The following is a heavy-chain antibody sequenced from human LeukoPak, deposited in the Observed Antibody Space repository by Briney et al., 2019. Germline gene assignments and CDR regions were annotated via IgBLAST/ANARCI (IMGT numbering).Heavy chain of an antibody. Sequence: SETLSLTCAVYGGSFSGYYWSWIRQPPGKGLEWIGEINHSGSTNYNPSLKSRVTISVDTSKNQFSLKLSSVTAADTAVYYCARHASCSSTSCYTLDAFDIWGQGTMVTVSS. CDR1: GGSFSGYY. D-gene: IGHD2-2*02. CDR2: INHSGST. CDR3: ARHASCSSTSCYTLDAFDI. V-gene: IGHV4-34*01. J-gene: IGHJ3*02.